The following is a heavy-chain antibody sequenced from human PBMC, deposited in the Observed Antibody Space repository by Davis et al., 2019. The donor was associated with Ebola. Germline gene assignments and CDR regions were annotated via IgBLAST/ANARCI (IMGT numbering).Heavy chain of an antibody. CDR1: GYSFTSYW. D-gene: IGHD2-2*01. Sequence: GESLKISCKGSGYSFTSYWIGWVRQMPGKGLGWVGIIYPGDSDTRYSPSFQGQVTISADKSISTAYLQWSSLKASDTAMYYCARHVALGYCSSTSCYRGMDVWGQGTTVTVSS. J-gene: IGHJ6*02. CDR3: ARHVALGYCSSTSCYRGMDV. CDR2: IYPGDSDT. V-gene: IGHV5-51*01.